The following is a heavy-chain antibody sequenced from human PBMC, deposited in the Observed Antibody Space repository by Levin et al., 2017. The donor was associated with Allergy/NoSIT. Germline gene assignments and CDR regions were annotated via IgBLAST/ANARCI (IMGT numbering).Heavy chain of an antibody. D-gene: IGHD6-13*01. CDR3: ARLIAAAGIGYDAFDI. J-gene: IGHJ3*02. CDR1: GGSISSYY. Sequence: SQTLSLTCTVSGGSISSYYWSWIRQPAGKGLEWIGRIYTSGSTNYNPSLKSRVTMSVDTSKNQFSLKLSSVTAADTAVYYCARLIAAAGIGYDAFDIWGQGTMVTVSS. V-gene: IGHV4-4*07. CDR2: IYTSGST.